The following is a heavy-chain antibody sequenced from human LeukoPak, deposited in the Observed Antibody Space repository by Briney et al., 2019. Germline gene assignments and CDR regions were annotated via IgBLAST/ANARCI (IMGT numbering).Heavy chain of an antibody. D-gene: IGHD4-17*01. V-gene: IGHV3-7*04. J-gene: IGHJ4*02. CDR2: IKHDGSET. CDR3: ARGLMTTVTKSDY. CDR1: GFIFSSYW. Sequence: GGSLRLSCAASGFIFSSYWMTWVRQAPGKGLEWVANIKHDGSETYYVDSMKGRFTISRDNAKNSLFLQMNSLRAEDTAVYYCARGLMTTVTKSDYWGQGTLVTVSS.